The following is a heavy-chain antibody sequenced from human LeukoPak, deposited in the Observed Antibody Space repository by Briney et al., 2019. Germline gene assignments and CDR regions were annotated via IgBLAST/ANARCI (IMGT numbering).Heavy chain of an antibody. D-gene: IGHD6-13*01. CDR1: GFTFSRYA. V-gene: IGHV3-33*01. CDR3: ARGGEIAETTFDI. Sequence: GGSLRLSCVASGFTFSRYAMHWVRQAPGRGLDWVAFIWSNGINKYYADSVKGRFTISRDNSKNTLHLQMNSLRAEDTAVYYCARGGEIAETTFDIWGQGTMLTVSS. J-gene: IGHJ3*02. CDR2: IWSNGINK.